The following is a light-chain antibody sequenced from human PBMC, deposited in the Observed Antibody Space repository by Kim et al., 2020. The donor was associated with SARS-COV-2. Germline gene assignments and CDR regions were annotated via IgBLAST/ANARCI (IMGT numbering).Light chain of an antibody. CDR3: QQSNRIPLT. J-gene: IGKJ4*01. CDR2: AAS. CDR1: QSISNN. Sequence: SASVGDRVTITCRARQSISNNLTWYQQKPGKAPKLLIYAASSLQGGVPSRFSGSGSGTDFTLTISSLQPEDSATYYCQQSNRIPLTFGGGTRVEIK. V-gene: IGKV1-39*01.